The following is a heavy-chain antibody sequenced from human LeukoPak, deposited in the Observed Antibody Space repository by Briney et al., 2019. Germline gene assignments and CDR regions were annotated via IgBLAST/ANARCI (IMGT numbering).Heavy chain of an antibody. D-gene: IGHD3-22*01. J-gene: IGHJ4*02. CDR2: INPNSGGT. CDR3: ARGPYYYDSSGYYTYYFDY. CDR1: GYTFTCYY. V-gene: IGHV1-2*02. Sequence: ASVTVSCKASGYTFTCYYMHWVRQAPGQGLEWMGWINPNSGGTNYAQKFQGRVTMTRDTSISTAYMELSRLRSDDTAVYYCARGPYYYDSSGYYTYYFDYWGQGALVTVSS.